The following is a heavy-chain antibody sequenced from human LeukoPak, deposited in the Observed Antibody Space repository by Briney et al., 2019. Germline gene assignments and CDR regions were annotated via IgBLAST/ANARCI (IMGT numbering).Heavy chain of an antibody. D-gene: IGHD2/OR15-2a*01. CDR2: INGRGDNT. V-gene: IGHV3-23*01. CDR3: AKDRVSPGFNWFDP. Sequence: GGSLRPSCAASGVIISSYAMSWVRQAPGKGLEWVSAINGRGDNTYYADFVKGRFTISRDNSKSTVYLQMNSLRTEDTAVYYCAKDRVSPGFNWFDPWGQGTLVTVSS. J-gene: IGHJ5*02. CDR1: GVIISSYA.